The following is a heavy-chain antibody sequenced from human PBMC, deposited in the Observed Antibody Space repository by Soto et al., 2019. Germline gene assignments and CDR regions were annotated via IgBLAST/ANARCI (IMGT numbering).Heavy chain of an antibody. CDR3: ASMIFGVVHDYSYYGMDV. CDR2: ISSSGTTI. D-gene: IGHD3-3*01. Sequence: GGSLRLSXAASGFSFSSYEMNYVRQAPGKGLEWVSYISSSGTTIYYAGSVKGRFTISRDNAKNSLYLQMNSLRAEDTAVYYCASMIFGVVHDYSYYGMDVWGQGTTVTVSS. CDR1: GFSFSSYE. V-gene: IGHV3-48*03. J-gene: IGHJ6*02.